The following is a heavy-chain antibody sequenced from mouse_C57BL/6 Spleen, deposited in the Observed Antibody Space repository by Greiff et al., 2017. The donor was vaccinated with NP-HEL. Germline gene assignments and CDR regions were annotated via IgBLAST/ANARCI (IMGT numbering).Heavy chain of an antibody. D-gene: IGHD1-1*01. CDR3: ASHSYGSSYNYAMDY. CDR2: IWTGGGT. J-gene: IGHJ4*01. CDR1: GFSLTSYA. V-gene: IGHV2-9-1*01. Sequence: QVQLQQSGPGLVAPSQSLSITCTVSGFSLTSYAISWVRQPPGKGLEWLGVIWTGGGTNYNSALKSRLSISKDNSKSQVFLKMNSLQTDDTARYYCASHSYGSSYNYAMDYWGQGTSVTVSS.